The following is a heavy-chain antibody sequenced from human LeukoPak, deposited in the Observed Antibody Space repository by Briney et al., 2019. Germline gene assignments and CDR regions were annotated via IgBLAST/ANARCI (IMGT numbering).Heavy chain of an antibody. D-gene: IGHD3-3*01. V-gene: IGHV4-34*01. CDR3: ARGGITIFGVVIMENWFDP. CDR1: GGSFIGYY. Sequence: SETLSLTCALFGGSFIGYYWGWIRERPGKGVEWIGEIYHSGSTNYNPSLKSRVTISVDTSKNQFSLKLSSVTAADTAVYYCARGGITIFGVVIMENWFDPWGQGTLVTVSS. J-gene: IGHJ5*02. CDR2: IYHSGST.